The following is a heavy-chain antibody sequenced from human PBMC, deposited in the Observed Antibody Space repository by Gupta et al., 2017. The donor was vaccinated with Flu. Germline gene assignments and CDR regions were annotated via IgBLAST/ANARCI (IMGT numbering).Heavy chain of an antibody. D-gene: IGHD2-2*01. CDR1: GASITRGAVY. CDR3: ARGLPAGSRTYQYYFGMDV. V-gene: IGHV4-31*03. J-gene: IGHJ6*02. Sequence: QVQLQESGPGLVKPSQTLSLTCTVSGASITRGAVYWTWIRQLPGKGLEWIGSIFNSGTISYNPSLKSRVTVSLDTSSNQFSLKLDSLTAADTAEYYCARGLPAGSRTYQYYFGMDVWGQGTTVSVSS. CDR2: IFNSGTI.